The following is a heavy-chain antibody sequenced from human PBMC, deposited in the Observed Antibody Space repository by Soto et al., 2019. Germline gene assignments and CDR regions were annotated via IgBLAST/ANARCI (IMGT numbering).Heavy chain of an antibody. CDR1: GGSFSAYY. V-gene: IGHV4-34*01. Sequence: SETLSLTCAVYGGSFSAYYWSWIRQPPGKGLEWIGEINHSGSTNYNPSLKSRVTISVDTSKNQFSLKLSSVTAADTAVYYCARVVVVPAARYYFDYWGQGTLVTVSS. D-gene: IGHD2-2*01. CDR3: ARVVVVPAARYYFDY. CDR2: INHSGST. J-gene: IGHJ4*02.